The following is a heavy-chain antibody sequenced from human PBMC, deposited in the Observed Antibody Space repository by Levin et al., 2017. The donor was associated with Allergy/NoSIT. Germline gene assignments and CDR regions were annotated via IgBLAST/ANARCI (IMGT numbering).Heavy chain of an antibody. CDR1: GGSIRSSISY. Sequence: SQTLSLTCTVSGGSIRSSISYWGWNRQAPGKGLEWIGSIYNSGSTSYNPSLKSRVTTSVDTSKNQFSLKLISVTAADTAVYYCARQCYDILTGYYNFDYWGQGTLVTVSS. CDR2: IYNSGST. D-gene: IGHD3-9*01. CDR3: ARQCYDILTGYYNFDY. J-gene: IGHJ4*02. V-gene: IGHV4-39*01.